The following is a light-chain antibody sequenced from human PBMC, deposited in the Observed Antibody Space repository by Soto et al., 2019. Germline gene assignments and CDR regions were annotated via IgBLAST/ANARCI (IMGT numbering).Light chain of an antibody. Sequence: IHMLQCTSTVFGSVGDSITITCRASQTISSWLAWYQQKPGQAPKLLIYKASTLKSGVPSRFSGSGSGTDFTLTISSLQPDDFASYYCQHYNIYSEAFGQGTVVDIK. CDR1: QTISSW. V-gene: IGKV1-5*03. J-gene: IGKJ1*01. CDR3: QHYNIYSEA. CDR2: KAS.